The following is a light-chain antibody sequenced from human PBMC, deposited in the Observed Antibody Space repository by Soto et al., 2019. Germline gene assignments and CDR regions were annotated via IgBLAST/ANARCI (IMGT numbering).Light chain of an antibody. CDR1: SSDVGGYNY. V-gene: IGLV2-8*01. J-gene: IGLJ2*01. CDR2: DVS. Sequence: QSALTRPPSASGSPGQSVTISCTGTSSDVGGYNYVSWYQQHPGKAPKLMIYDVSKRPSGVPDRFSGSKSGNTASLTVSGLQAEDEADYYCSSYVGSNKLGVVGGGTKLTVL. CDR3: SSYVGSNKLGV.